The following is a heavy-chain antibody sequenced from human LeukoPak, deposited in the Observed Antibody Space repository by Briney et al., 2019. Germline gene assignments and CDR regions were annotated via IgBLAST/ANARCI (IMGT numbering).Heavy chain of an antibody. D-gene: IGHD6-13*01. CDR3: ARDNKMPQSRIAAADDAFDI. J-gene: IGHJ3*02. CDR1: GGSISSGGYY. V-gene: IGHV4-31*03. Sequence: PSETLSLTCTVSGGSISSGGYYWSWLRQHPGKGLEWIGYIYYSGSTYYNPSLKSRVTISVDTSKNQFSLKLSSVTAADTAVYYCARDNKMPQSRIAAADDAFDIWGQGTMVTVSS. CDR2: IYYSGST.